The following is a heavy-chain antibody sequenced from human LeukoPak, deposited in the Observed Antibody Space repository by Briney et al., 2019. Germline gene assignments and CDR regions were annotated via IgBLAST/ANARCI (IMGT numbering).Heavy chain of an antibody. V-gene: IGHV3-30*18. CDR3: AKGVVAATNAAYYGMDV. CDR2: ISYDESDK. J-gene: IGHJ6*02. Sequence: GGSLRLSCAASGFTCSNYGMHWVRQAPGKGLEWVAVISYDESDKYYADSVKGRFTISRDNSKNTLYLQMNSLRPEDTAVYYCAKGVVAATNAAYYGMDVWGQGATVTVSS. CDR1: GFTCSNYG. D-gene: IGHD2-15*01.